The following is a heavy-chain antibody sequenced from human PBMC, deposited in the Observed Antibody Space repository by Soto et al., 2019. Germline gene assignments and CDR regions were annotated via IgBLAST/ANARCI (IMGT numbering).Heavy chain of an antibody. V-gene: IGHV1-3*01. Sequence: ASVKVSCKASGYTFTSYYMHWVRQAPGQRLEWMGWINAGNGNTKYSQKFQGRVTITRDTSASTAYMELSSLRFEDTAVYYCARTVGYYYGMDVWGQGTTVTVSS. CDR3: ARTVGYYYGMDV. J-gene: IGHJ6*02. CDR2: INAGNGNT. CDR1: GYTFTSYY. D-gene: IGHD4-17*01.